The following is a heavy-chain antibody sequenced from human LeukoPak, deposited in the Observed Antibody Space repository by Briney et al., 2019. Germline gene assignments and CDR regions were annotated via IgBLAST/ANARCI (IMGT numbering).Heavy chain of an antibody. Sequence: SETLSLTCTVSGGSISSYYWSWIRQPPGKGLEWIGYIYYSGSTNYNPSLKSRVTISVDTSKNQFSLKLSSVTAADTAVYYCARVAGYCSSTSCYGYFGYWGQGTLVTVSS. V-gene: IGHV4-59*01. CDR3: ARVAGYCSSTSCYGYFGY. CDR1: GGSISSYY. J-gene: IGHJ4*02. D-gene: IGHD2-2*01. CDR2: IYYSGST.